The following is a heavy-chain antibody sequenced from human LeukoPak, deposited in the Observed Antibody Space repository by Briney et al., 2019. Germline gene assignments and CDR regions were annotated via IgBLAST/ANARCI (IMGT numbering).Heavy chain of an antibody. CDR2: ISGSGGST. V-gene: IGHV3-23*01. D-gene: IGHD3-9*01. CDR3: AKANYDILTGYLYYFDY. J-gene: IGHJ4*02. Sequence: SGGSLRLSCAASGFTFSSYAMSWVRQAPGKGLEWVSAISGSGGSTYYADSVKGRFTISRDNSKNTLYLQMNSLRAEDTAVYYCAKANYDILTGYLYYFDYWGQGTLVTVSS. CDR1: GFTFSSYA.